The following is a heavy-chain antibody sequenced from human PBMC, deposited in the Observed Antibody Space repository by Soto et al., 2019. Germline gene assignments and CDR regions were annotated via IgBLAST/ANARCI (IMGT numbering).Heavy chain of an antibody. J-gene: IGHJ3*02. CDR1: GYSFTSYW. CDR3: ARSTAVAGNMGGAFDI. CDR2: IYPGDSDT. V-gene: IGHV5-51*01. D-gene: IGHD6-19*01. Sequence: GESLKISCKGSGYSFTSYWIGWVRQMPGKGLEWMGIIYPGDSDTRYSPSFQGPVTISADKSISIAYLQWSSLKASDTAMYYCARSTAVAGNMGGAFDIWGQGTMVTVSS.